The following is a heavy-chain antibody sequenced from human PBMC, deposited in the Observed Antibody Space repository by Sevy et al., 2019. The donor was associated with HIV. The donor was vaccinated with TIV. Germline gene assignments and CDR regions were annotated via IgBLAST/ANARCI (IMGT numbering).Heavy chain of an antibody. J-gene: IGHJ4*02. V-gene: IGHV1-18*01. D-gene: IGHD2-2*01. Sequence: ASVKVSCKTFGYTFKTYGISWVRQAPGQGLEWTGWISAYSGDTNFAQKFQGRVTMTTDTSTSTAYMELSSLRSDDTAVYFCARDKPQGVVIIPGSMWGGVDYWGQGTVVTVSS. CDR1: GYTFKTYG. CDR2: ISAYSGDT. CDR3: ARDKPQGVVIIPGSMWGGVDY.